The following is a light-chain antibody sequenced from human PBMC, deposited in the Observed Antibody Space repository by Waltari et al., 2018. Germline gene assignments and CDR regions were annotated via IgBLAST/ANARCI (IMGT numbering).Light chain of an antibody. Sequence: SYVLTQPPSVSVAPGKTARITRGGTNIGNKNVNWYQQKPGQAPVLVIYYNSDRPSGIPERFSGSNSGNTATLTISRVEAGDEADYSCQVWDSGTDQQGVFGGGTKLTVL. J-gene: IGLJ3*02. CDR3: QVWDSGTDQQGV. CDR1: NIGNKN. V-gene: IGLV3-21*04. CDR2: YNS.